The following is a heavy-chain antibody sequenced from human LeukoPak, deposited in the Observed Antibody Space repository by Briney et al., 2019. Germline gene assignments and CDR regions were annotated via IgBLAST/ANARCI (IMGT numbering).Heavy chain of an antibody. Sequence: SETLSLTCTVSGYSISSGYYWGWIRQPPGKGLEWIGSIYHSGSTYYNPSLKSRVTISVDTSKNQFSLKLSSVTAADTAVYYCARDTCSGGSCYSNRWLVWFDPWGQGTLVTVSS. J-gene: IGHJ5*02. CDR1: GYSISSGYY. CDR2: IYHSGST. CDR3: ARDTCSGGSCYSNRWLVWFDP. V-gene: IGHV4-38-2*02. D-gene: IGHD2-15*01.